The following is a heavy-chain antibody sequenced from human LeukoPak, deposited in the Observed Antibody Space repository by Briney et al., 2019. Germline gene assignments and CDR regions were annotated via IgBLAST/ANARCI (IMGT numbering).Heavy chain of an antibody. CDR3: ITDQGNYGSGDLDY. D-gene: IGHD3-10*01. CDR2: IKSKTDGGTT. J-gene: IGHJ4*02. Sequence: GRSLRLSCAASGFTFSNAWMSWVRQAPGKGLEWVGRIKSKTDGGTTDYAAPVKGRFTISRDDSKNTLYLQMNSLKTEDTAVYYCITDQGNYGSGDLDYWGQGTLVTVSS. CDR1: GFTFSNAW. V-gene: IGHV3-15*01.